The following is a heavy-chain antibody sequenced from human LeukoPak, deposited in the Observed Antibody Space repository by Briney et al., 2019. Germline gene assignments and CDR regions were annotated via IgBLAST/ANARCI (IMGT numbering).Heavy chain of an antibody. D-gene: IGHD3-9*01. CDR3: ARDRYDILTGVTADH. CDR2: ISSSSSYI. CDR1: GFTFSSYS. Sequence: GGSLRLSCAASGFTFSSYSMNWVRQAPGKGLKWVSSISSSSSYIYYADSVKGRFTISRDNAKNSLYLQMNSLRAEDTAVYYCARDRYDILTGVTADHWGQGTLVTVSS. J-gene: IGHJ4*02. V-gene: IGHV3-21*01.